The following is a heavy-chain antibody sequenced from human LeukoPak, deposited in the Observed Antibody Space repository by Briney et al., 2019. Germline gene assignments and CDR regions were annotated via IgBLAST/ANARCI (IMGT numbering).Heavy chain of an antibody. D-gene: IGHD3-22*01. Sequence: GGSLRLSCAASGFTFSSYEVNWVRQAPGKGLEWVSYISSSGSTIYYADSVKGRFTISRDNAKNSLCLQMNSLRTEDTAVYYCAREGYDYGAFDIWGQGTLVTVSS. J-gene: IGHJ3*02. CDR3: AREGYDYGAFDI. CDR1: GFTFSSYE. CDR2: ISSSGSTI. V-gene: IGHV3-48*03.